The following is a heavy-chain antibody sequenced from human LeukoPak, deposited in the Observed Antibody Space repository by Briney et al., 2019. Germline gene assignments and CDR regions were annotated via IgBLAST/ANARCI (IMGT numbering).Heavy chain of an antibody. D-gene: IGHD5-18*01. Sequence: GGSLRLSCAASGFTFSNYTMNWVRQAPGKGLEWVSSISSSSSYIYYADSVKGRFTISRDNAKNSLYLQMNSLRAEDTAVYYCGRRATTECGHSYGLDLWGQGTLVTVSS. V-gene: IGHV3-21*01. CDR1: GFTFSNYT. J-gene: IGHJ5*02. CDR3: GRRATTECGHSYGLDL. CDR2: ISSSSSYI.